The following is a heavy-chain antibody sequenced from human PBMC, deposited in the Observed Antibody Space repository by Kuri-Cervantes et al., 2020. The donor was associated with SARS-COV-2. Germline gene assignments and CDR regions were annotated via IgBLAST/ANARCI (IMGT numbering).Heavy chain of an antibody. Sequence: ASVKVSCKASGYTFTDYYMHWVRQAPGQGLEWMGWINPNSGGTNYAQKFQGWVTMTRDTSISTVYMELSRLRSDDTAVYYCARESLGSGTLSGFYYMDVWGKGTTVTVSS. CDR1: GYTFTDYY. CDR2: INPNSGGT. V-gene: IGHV1-2*04. J-gene: IGHJ6*03. D-gene: IGHD3-10*01. CDR3: ARESLGSGTLSGFYYMDV.